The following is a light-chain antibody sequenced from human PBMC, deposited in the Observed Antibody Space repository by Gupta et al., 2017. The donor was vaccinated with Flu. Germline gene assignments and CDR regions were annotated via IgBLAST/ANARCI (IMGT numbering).Light chain of an antibody. CDR1: STNIGSNN. Sequence: VTISCSASSTNIGSNNVNCYQQHPGPAPTLLLYLYDQRHSGAPARVSCSSSGTSASLAISMLQSEEEADYYCEAWDDSRNGLYVFGTGTKVTVL. J-gene: IGLJ1*01. CDR3: EAWDDSRNGLYV. CDR2: LYD. V-gene: IGLV1-44*01.